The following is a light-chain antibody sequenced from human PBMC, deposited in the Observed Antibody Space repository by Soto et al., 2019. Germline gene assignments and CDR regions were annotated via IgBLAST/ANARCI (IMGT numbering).Light chain of an antibody. V-gene: IGKV3-15*01. Sequence: EIVMTQSPATLSVSPGERATLSCRASQSVNSNLAWYQQKPGQAPRLLIYRASSRATGIPARFSGSGSGTEFTLTISSLQSEDFAVYYCQQYNNWPFLTFGGGTKVEIK. CDR2: RAS. CDR3: QQYNNWPFLT. J-gene: IGKJ4*01. CDR1: QSVNSN.